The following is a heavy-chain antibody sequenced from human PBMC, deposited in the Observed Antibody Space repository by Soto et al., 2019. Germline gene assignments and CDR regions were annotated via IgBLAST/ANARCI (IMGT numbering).Heavy chain of an antibody. J-gene: IGHJ3*01. D-gene: IGHD2-8*01. V-gene: IGHV4-31*03. CDR2: ISYSGST. CDR3: ARSAQWDGFDP. CDR1: AGSISTINYY. Sequence: QVQLQESGPGLVRPSQTLSLTCTVSAGSISTINYYWSWIRHHPETGLEWIGSISYSGSTFYHSSLKSRVTIALDTSKKQFSLTLTSVTAADTAVYYCARSAQWDGFDPWGQGTMVTVSS.